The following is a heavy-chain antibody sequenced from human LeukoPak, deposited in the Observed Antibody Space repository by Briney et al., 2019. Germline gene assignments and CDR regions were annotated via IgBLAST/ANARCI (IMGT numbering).Heavy chain of an antibody. D-gene: IGHD6-19*01. CDR2: IRYDGSNK. CDR3: AKARRREEIIAVAGTGDY. CDR1: GFTFSSYG. J-gene: IGHJ4*02. Sequence: GGSLRLSCAASGFTFSSYGMHWVRQAPGKGLEWVAFIRYDGSNKYYADSVKGRFTISRDNSKNTLYLQMNSLRAEDTAVYYCAKARRREEIIAVAGTGDYWGQGTLVTVSS. V-gene: IGHV3-30*02.